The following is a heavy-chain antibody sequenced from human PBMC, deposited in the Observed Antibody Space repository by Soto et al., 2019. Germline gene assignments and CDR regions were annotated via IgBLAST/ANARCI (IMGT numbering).Heavy chain of an antibody. CDR2: ISWNSGSI. CDR1: GFTFDDYA. J-gene: IGHJ4*02. V-gene: IGHV3-9*01. D-gene: IGHD3-3*01. Sequence: EVQLVESGGGLVQPGRSLRLSCAASGFTFDDYAMHWVRQAPGKGLEWVSGISWNSGSIGYADSVKGRFTISRDNAKNSLYLQMNSLRAEDTAVYYCARGLRFLEWSDQFWGQGTLVTVSS. CDR3: ARGLRFLEWSDQF.